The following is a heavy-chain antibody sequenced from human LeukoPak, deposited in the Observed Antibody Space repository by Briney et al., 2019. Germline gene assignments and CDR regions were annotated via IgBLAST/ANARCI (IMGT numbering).Heavy chain of an antibody. CDR3: ARMFVVVPAATAYYYYYGMDV. CDR1: GYTFTSYG. J-gene: IGHJ6*02. Sequence: ASVKVSCKASGYTFTSYGISWVRQATGQGLEWMGWMNPNSGNTGYAQKFQGRVTMTRNTSISTAYMELSSLRSEDTAVYYCARMFVVVPAATAYYYYYGMDVWGQGTTVTVSS. D-gene: IGHD2-2*01. CDR2: MNPNSGNT. V-gene: IGHV1-8*02.